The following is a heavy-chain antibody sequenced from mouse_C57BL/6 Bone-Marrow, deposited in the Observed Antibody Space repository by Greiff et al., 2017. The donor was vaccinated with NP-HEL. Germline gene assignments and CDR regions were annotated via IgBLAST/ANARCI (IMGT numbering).Heavy chain of an antibody. CDR3: VGGGSTPWFAY. J-gene: IGHJ3*01. V-gene: IGHV14-2*01. Sequence: EVKLVESGAELVKPGASVKLSCTASGFNIKDYYMHWVKQRTEQGLEWIGRIDPEDGETKYAPKFQGKATITADTSSNTAYLQLSSLTSEDTAVYYCVGGGSTPWFAYWGQGTLVTVSA. CDR1: GFNIKDYY. CDR2: IDPEDGET. D-gene: IGHD1-1*01.